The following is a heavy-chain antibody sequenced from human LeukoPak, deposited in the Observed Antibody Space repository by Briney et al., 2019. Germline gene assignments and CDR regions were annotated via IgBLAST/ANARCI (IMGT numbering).Heavy chain of an antibody. CDR3: ARQLAYCGGDCYDFDY. D-gene: IGHD2-21*02. J-gene: IGHJ4*02. Sequence: SETLSLTCTVSGGSISSYYWSWIRQPPGKGLEWIGYIYYSGSTNYNPSHKSRVTISVDTSKNQFSLKLSSVTAADTAVYYCARQLAYCGGDCYDFDYWGQGTLVTVSS. V-gene: IGHV4-59*01. CDR1: GGSISSYY. CDR2: IYYSGST.